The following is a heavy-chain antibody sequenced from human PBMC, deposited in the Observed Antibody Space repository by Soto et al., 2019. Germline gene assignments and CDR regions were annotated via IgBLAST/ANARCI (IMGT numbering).Heavy chain of an antibody. CDR3: AKDIHISGYGDPVDY. D-gene: IGHD4-17*01. V-gene: IGHV3-23*01. Sequence: GGSLRLSCAASGFTFSSYAMSWVRQAPGKGLEWVSAISGSGGSTYYADSVKGRFTISRDNSKNTLYLQMNSLRAEDTAVYYCAKDIHISGYGDPVDYWGQGTLVTVSS. CDR1: GFTFSSYA. J-gene: IGHJ4*02. CDR2: ISGSGGST.